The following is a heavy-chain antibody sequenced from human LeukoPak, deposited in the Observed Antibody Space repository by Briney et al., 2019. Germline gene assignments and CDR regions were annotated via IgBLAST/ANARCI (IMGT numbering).Heavy chain of an antibody. J-gene: IGHJ4*02. CDR1: GFTSSSYS. V-gene: IGHV3-21*01. Sequence: PGGSLRLSCAASGFTSSSYSMNWVRQAPGKGLEWVSSISSSSSYIYYADSVKGRFTISRDNAKNSLYLQMNSLRAEDTAVYYCARAEDIVVVVAATPGDYWGQGTLVTVSS. CDR2: ISSSSSYI. CDR3: ARAEDIVVVVAATPGDY. D-gene: IGHD2-15*01.